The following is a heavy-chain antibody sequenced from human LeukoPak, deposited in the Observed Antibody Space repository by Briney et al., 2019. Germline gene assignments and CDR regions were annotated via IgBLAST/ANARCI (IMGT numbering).Heavy chain of an antibody. V-gene: IGHV1-18*01. CDR3: ARVVTVYNDAFDI. D-gene: IGHD3-22*01. J-gene: IGHJ3*02. CDR1: GGTFSSYA. Sequence: ASVKVSCKASGGTFSSYAISWVRQAPGQGLEWMGGISAYNGNTNYAQKLQGRVTMTTDTSTSTAYMELRSLRSDDTAVYYCARVVTVYNDAFDIWGQGTMVTVSS. CDR2: ISAYNGNT.